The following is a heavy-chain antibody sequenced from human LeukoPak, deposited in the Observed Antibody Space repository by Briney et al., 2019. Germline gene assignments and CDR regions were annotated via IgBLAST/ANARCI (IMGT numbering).Heavy chain of an antibody. Sequence: ASVKVSCKASGYTFTSYDINWVRQATGQGLEWMGWMNPNSGNTGYAQKFQGRVTMTRNTSISTAYMELSSLRSEDTAVYYCARGSPVGILRYFGRTKGYFDYWGQGTLVTVSS. D-gene: IGHD3-9*01. J-gene: IGHJ4*02. CDR2: MNPNSGNT. V-gene: IGHV1-8*01. CDR3: ARGSPVGILRYFGRTKGYFDY. CDR1: GYTFTSYD.